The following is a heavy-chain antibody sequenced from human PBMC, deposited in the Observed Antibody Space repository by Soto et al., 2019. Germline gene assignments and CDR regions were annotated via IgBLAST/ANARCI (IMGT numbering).Heavy chain of an antibody. J-gene: IGHJ6*02. Sequence: QVQLVESGGGVVQPGRSLRLSCAASGFTFSSYGMHWVRQAPGKGLEWVAVIWYDGSNKYYADCVKGRFTISRDNSKNTLYLQMNSLRAEDTAVYYCARRYCSSTSCKLGMDVWGQGTTVTVSS. V-gene: IGHV3-33*01. D-gene: IGHD2-2*01. CDR2: IWYDGSNK. CDR3: ARRYCSSTSCKLGMDV. CDR1: GFTFSSYG.